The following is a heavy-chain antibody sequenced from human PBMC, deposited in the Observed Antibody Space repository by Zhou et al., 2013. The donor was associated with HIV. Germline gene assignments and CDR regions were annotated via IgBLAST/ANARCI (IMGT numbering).Heavy chain of an antibody. J-gene: IGHJ2*01. CDR1: GGTFSNYG. CDR2: ISAYNGNT. Sequence: QVQLLQSGAEMKKPGSSVTVSCKASGGTFSNYGVSWVRQAPGQGLEWMGWISAYNGNTNYAQKLQGRVTMTTDTSTSTAYMELRSLRSDDTAVYYCARAGESVYWYFDLWGRGTLVTVSS. V-gene: IGHV1-18*01. D-gene: IGHD3-10*01. CDR3: ARAGESVYWYFDL.